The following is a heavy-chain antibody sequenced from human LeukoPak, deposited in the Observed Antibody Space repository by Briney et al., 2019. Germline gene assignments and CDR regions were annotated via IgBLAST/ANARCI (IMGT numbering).Heavy chain of an antibody. J-gene: IGHJ3*02. CDR3: ARDPDPVFGAAPPGYAFDI. Sequence: ASVKVSCKASGYTFTSYYMHWVRQAPGQGLEWMGLINPSGGSTSYAQKFQGRVTMTRDMSTSTVYMELSSLRSEDTAVYYCARDPDPVFGAAPPGYAFDIWGQGTMVTVSS. V-gene: IGHV1-46*01. CDR2: INPSGGST. D-gene: IGHD6-6*01. CDR1: GYTFTSYY.